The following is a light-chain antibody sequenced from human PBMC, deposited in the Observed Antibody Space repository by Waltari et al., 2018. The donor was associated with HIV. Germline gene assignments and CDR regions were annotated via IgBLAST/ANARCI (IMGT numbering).Light chain of an antibody. CDR3: GTWDSSLSAV. CDR2: DNN. Sequence: QSVLTQPPSVSAAPGQTVTISCSGSSSNIGSHSVSWYQHLPGTAPKLLIYDNNKRPSGIPDRFSGSKSGTSATVGITGLQTGDEADYYCGTWDSSLSAVFGGGTKLTVL. J-gene: IGLJ3*02. V-gene: IGLV1-51*01. CDR1: SSNIGSHS.